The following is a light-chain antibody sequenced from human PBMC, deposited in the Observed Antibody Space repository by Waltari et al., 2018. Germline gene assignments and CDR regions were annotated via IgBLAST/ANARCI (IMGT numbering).Light chain of an antibody. CDR1: QNIDSY. J-gene: IGKJ4*01. CDR3: HLRSKWPLT. V-gene: IGKV3-11*01. Sequence: EIVLTQSPATLSLSPGERATLSCRASQNIDSYLAWYQLKPGQVPRLLIYDASNRATGIPARCRVRWSWAYFTLIISNLEPEDFAVYYCHLRSKWPLTFGGGTKVEIK. CDR2: DAS.